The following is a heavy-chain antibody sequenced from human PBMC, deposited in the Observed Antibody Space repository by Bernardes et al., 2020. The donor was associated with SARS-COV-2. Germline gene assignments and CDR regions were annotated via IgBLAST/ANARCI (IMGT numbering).Heavy chain of an antibody. CDR1: GYTLTALS. D-gene: IGHD2-15*01. V-gene: IGHV1-24*01. J-gene: IGHJ5*02. CDR3: ATSVVVVAATRGWFDP. CDR2: FDPEDGET. Sequence: ASLKVSCKVSGYTLTALSMHWVRQAPGKGLEWMGGFDPEDGETIYAQKFQGRVTMTEDTSTDTAYMELSSLRSEDTAVYYCATSVVVVAATRGWFDPWGQGTLVTVSS.